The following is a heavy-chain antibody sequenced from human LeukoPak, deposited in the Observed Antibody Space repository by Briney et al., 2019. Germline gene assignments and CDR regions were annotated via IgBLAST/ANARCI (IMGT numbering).Heavy chain of an antibody. D-gene: IGHD2-21*02. Sequence: GTSLRLSCAASGFTFSLYTMHWVRQAPGKGLGWVAVISYDGSDKYYADSVKGRFTISRDNSKNTLFLQMNSLRAEDTAVYFCARDVGGGDTFDYWGQGTLVTVSS. CDR2: ISYDGSDK. CDR3: ARDVGGGDTFDY. J-gene: IGHJ4*02. CDR1: GFTFSLYT. V-gene: IGHV3-30*04.